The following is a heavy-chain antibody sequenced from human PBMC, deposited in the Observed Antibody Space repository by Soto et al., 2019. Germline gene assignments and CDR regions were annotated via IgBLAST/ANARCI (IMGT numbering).Heavy chain of an antibody. D-gene: IGHD4-4*01. CDR3: AREGINNYNEYYFDS. CDR1: GFTFSTYS. J-gene: IGHJ4*02. V-gene: IGHV3-21*01. CDR2: ISGSGNYT. Sequence: GGSLRLSCAASGFTFSTYSMNWVRQAPGKGLEWASSISGSGNYTHYADFLRGRFTISRDNAKTSLYLQMNSLRAEDTAVYYCAREGINNYNEYYFDSWGQGTVVTVSS.